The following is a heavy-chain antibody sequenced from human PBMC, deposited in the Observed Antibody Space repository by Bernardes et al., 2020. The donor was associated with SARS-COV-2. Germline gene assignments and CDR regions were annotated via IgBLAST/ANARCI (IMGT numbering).Heavy chain of an antibody. D-gene: IGHD1-26*01. V-gene: IGHV1-3*01. Sequence: ASVKVSCRASGYSLTDFGLHWVRQAPGQSLEWMGWIIPGNGNTKYSQKFQGRVAITSDTSASTVYMELSSLRSEDTAVYYCARDYRRVFDYWGQGILVTVSS. CDR3: ARDYRRVFDY. J-gene: IGHJ4*02. CDR1: GYSLTDFG. CDR2: IIPGNGNT.